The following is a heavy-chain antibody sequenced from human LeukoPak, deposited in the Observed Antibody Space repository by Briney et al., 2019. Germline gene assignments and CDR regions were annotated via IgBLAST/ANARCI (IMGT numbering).Heavy chain of an antibody. Sequence: GGSLRLSCAASGFTLTNSWMSWVRQAPGKGLEWVGRIKTNAEGGRADYAAPVIGRFTISRDDSINTLYLQMNTLKTEDTAVYFCATGLMGICGQGTLVTVSS. CDR3: ATGLMGI. V-gene: IGHV3-15*01. D-gene: IGHD7-27*01. CDR1: GFTLTNSW. J-gene: IGHJ4*02. CDR2: IKTNAEGGRA.